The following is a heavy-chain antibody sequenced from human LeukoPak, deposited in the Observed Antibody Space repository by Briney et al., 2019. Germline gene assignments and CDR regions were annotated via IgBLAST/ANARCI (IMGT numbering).Heavy chain of an antibody. CDR1: GFTFSHYW. CDR2: VRPEGFLS. V-gene: IGHV3-74*01. Sequence: GGSLRLSCAASGFTFSHYWMHWVRQVPGKGLVWVSRVRPEGFLSYYADSVKGRFTISRDNAKDTLYLQMNSLRAEDTAVYYCAREDSPYYFDYWGQGTLVTVSS. CDR3: AREDSPYYFDY. J-gene: IGHJ4*02.